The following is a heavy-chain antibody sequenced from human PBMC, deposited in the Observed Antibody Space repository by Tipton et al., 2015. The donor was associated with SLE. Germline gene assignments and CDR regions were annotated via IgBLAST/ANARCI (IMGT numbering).Heavy chain of an antibody. J-gene: IGHJ3*02. CDR1: GGSFSGYY. Sequence: TLSLTCAVYGGSFSGYYWSWIRQPPGKGLEWIGEINHSGSTNYNPSLKSRVTISVDTSKNQFSLKLSSVTAADTAVYYCARKKVLRFLEWLPRDAFDIWGQGTMVTVFS. V-gene: IGHV4-34*01. CDR2: INHSGST. D-gene: IGHD3-3*01. CDR3: ARKKVLRFLEWLPRDAFDI.